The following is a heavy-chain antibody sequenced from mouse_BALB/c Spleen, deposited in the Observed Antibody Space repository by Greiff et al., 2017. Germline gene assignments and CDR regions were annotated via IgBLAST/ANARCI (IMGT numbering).Heavy chain of an antibody. CDR3: AYYYCSSYAMDY. J-gene: IGHJ4*01. D-gene: IGHD1-1*01. CDR1: GYTFTSYY. V-gene: IGHV1S81*02. CDR2: INPSNGGT. Sequence: QVQLQQSGAELVKPGASVKLSCKASGYTFTSYYMYWVKQRPGQGLEWIGEINPSNGGTNFNEKFKSKATLTVDKSSSTAYMQLSSLTSEDSAVYYCAYYYCSSYAMDYWGQGTSVTVSS.